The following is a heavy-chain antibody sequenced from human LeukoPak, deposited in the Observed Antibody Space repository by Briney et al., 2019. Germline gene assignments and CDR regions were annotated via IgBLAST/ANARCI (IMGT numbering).Heavy chain of an antibody. J-gene: IGHJ4*02. CDR3: AKDLENYYDSSGYVDY. V-gene: IGHV3-30-3*01. Sequence: GGSLRLSCAASGFTFSRYTMHWVRQAPGKGLEWVAVISYNENVQFYVDSVKGRFTISRDNSKNTLFLQMNSLRAEDTAVYYCAKDLENYYDSSGYVDYWGQGTLVTVSS. CDR1: GFTFSRYT. D-gene: IGHD3-22*01. CDR2: ISYNENVQ.